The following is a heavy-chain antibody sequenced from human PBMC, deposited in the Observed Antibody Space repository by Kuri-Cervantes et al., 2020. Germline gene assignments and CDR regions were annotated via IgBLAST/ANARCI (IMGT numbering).Heavy chain of an antibody. V-gene: IGHV1-69*13. CDR1: GYTFTSYD. Sequence: SVKVSCKASGYTFTSYDINWVRQATGQGLEWMGGIIPIFGTANYAQKFQGRVTITADESTSTAYMELSSLRSEDTAVYYCARGPTPGITLIGHYYYYYGMDVWGQGTTVTVSS. D-gene: IGHD3-16*01. J-gene: IGHJ6*02. CDR2: IIPIFGTA. CDR3: ARGPTPGITLIGHYYYYYGMDV.